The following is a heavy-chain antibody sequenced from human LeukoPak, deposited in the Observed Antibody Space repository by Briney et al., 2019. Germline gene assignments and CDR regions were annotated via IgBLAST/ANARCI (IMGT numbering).Heavy chain of an antibody. CDR1: GFTISNYW. CDR2: INSDGSIT. CDR3: ATLLPGV. Sequence: PGGSLRLSCVASGFTISNYWMHWVRQAPGKGLVWVSRINSDGSITTYADSVKGRFTISRDNAKNTMYLQMNSLRDEDTAVYYCATLLPGVWGQGTLVTVSP. D-gene: IGHD1-26*01. V-gene: IGHV3-74*01. J-gene: IGHJ4*02.